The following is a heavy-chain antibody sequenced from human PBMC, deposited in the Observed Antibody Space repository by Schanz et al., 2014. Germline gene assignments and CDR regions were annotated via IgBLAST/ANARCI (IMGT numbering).Heavy chain of an antibody. CDR1: GFTVNTNY. Sequence: EVQLVESGGGLIQPGGSLRLSCAVSGFTVNTNYMSWVRQAPGKGLEWISSMYINSGSTQYADSVKGRFIISRDSSKNTLSHPMNNTREEETAAPLCARDGGRDGYNLAFDVWGQGTLVTVSS. J-gene: IGHJ3*01. D-gene: IGHD5-12*01. V-gene: IGHV3-66*03. CDR2: MYINSGST. CDR3: ARDGGRDGYNLAFDV.